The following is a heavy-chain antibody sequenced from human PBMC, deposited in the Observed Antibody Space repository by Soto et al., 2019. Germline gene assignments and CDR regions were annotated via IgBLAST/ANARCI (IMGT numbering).Heavy chain of an antibody. CDR3: ARGAGGYRTYYYYGMDV. CDR2: ISYDGSNK. V-gene: IGHV3-30-3*01. CDR1: GFTFSSYA. Sequence: QVQLVESGGGVVQPGRSLRLSCAASGFTFSSYAMHWVRQAPGKGLEWVAVISYDGSNKYYADSVKGRFTISRDNSKNTLYLQMNSLRAEDTAVYYCARGAGGYRTYYYYGMDVWGQGTTVTVSS. J-gene: IGHJ6*02. D-gene: IGHD3-22*01.